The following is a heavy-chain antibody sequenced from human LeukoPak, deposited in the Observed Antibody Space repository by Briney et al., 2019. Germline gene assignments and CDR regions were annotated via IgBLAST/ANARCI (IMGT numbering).Heavy chain of an antibody. CDR1: GYTFTSYG. V-gene: IGHV1-18*01. D-gene: IGHD1-1*01. CDR2: ISAYNGNT. CDR3: ARNDVAYYYYGMDV. J-gene: IGHJ6*02. Sequence: ASVNVSCKASGYTFTSYGISWVRRAPGQGPEWMGWISAYNGNTNYAQKLQGRVTMTTDTSTNTAYMELRSLRSDDTAVYYCARNDVAYYYYGMDVWGQGTTVTVSS.